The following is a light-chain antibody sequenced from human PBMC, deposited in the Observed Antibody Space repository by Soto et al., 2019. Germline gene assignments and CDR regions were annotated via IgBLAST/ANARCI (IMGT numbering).Light chain of an antibody. V-gene: IGLV1-40*01. CDR3: QSYDSSLSGYV. CDR2: ANT. CDR1: SSNIGPTYD. Sequence: QSVLTQPPSVSGAPGQRVTISCTGSSSNIGPTYDVHWYQQLPGTAPKLLIYANTIRPSGVPDRFSGSKSGTSAPLAITGLQAEDEADYYCQSYDSSLSGYVFGTGTKVTVL. J-gene: IGLJ1*01.